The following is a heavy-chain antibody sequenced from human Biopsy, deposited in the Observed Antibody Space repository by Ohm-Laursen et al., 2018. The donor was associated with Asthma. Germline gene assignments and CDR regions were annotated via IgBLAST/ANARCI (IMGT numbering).Heavy chain of an antibody. CDR1: GGSISSGGFS. CDR2: IYSGGTS. V-gene: IGHV3-53*01. D-gene: IGHD3-22*01. CDR3: ARGDSSNWSHYYFDY. Sequence: GTLSLTCAVSGGSISSGGFSWTWIRQPPGKGLEWVSVIYSGGTSHTADSVRGRFTISRDYSKNTLYLQMHSLRAEDTAVYYCARGDSSNWSHYYFDYWGQGTLVTVSS. J-gene: IGHJ4*02.